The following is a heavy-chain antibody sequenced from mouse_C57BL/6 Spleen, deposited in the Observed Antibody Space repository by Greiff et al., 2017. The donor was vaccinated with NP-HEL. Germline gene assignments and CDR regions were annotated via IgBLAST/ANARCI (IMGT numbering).Heavy chain of an antibody. CDR1: GFTFSDYY. CDR2: ISNGGGST. J-gene: IGHJ3*01. CDR3: ARQGDSSGFFAY. V-gene: IGHV5-12*01. D-gene: IGHD3-2*02. Sequence: EVQLVESGGGLVQPGGSLKLSCAASGFTFSDYYMNWVRQTPEKRLEWVAYISNGGGSTYYPDTVKGRFTISRDNAKNTLYLQMSRLKSEDTAMYYCARQGDSSGFFAYWGQGTLVTVSA.